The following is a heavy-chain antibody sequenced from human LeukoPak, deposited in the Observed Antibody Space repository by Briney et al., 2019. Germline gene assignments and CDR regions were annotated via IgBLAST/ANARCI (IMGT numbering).Heavy chain of an antibody. V-gene: IGHV4-34*01. CDR2: INYSETT. Sequence: SETLSLTCAVSGGSFSGYYWTWIRQPPGKGLEWIGEINYSETTNYNPSLKGRVTISIDTSKNQFSLNLTSVTAADTAVYYCARKTGYYFHPCDSWGQGTLVTVSS. J-gene: IGHJ4*02. D-gene: IGHD3-22*01. CDR3: ARKTGYYFHPCDS. CDR1: GGSFSGYY.